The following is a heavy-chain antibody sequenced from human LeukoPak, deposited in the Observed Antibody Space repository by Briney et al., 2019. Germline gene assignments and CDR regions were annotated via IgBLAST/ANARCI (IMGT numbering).Heavy chain of an antibody. CDR1: GFTFNDYA. CDR2: ISYDGSNK. J-gene: IGHJ4*02. Sequence: QPGGSLRLSCAPSGFTFNDYAMHWVRQAPGKGPEWVAVISYDGSNKYYADSVKGRFTISRDNSKHTLFLQVNSLRAEDTAVYYCAKGGYYSDSAFDYWGQGTLVTVSS. D-gene: IGHD3-22*01. CDR3: AKGGYYSDSAFDY. V-gene: IGHV3-30-3*01.